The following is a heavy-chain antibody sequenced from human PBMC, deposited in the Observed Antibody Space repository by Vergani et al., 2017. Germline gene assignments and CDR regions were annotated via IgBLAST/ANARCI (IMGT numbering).Heavy chain of an antibody. J-gene: IGHJ4*02. CDR2: ISYDGSNK. Sequence: QVQLVESGGGVVQPGRSLRLSCAASGFTFSSYAMHWVRQAPGKGLEWVAVISYDGSNKYYADSVKGRFTISRDNSKNTLYLQMNSLRAEDTAVYYCARDLSIAARPVLPVYWGQGTLVTVSS. CDR1: GFTFSSYA. V-gene: IGHV3-30-3*01. D-gene: IGHD6-6*01. CDR3: ARDLSIAARPVLPVY.